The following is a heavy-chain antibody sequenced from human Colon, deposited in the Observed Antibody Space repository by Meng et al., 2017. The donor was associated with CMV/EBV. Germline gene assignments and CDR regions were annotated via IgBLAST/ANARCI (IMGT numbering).Heavy chain of an antibody. CDR3: VRESQSGSYIYLQH. CDR1: GYTFTNYG. Sequence: VSRGQSGAEVKKPGASVKVSVKASGYTFTNYGISWVRQAPGQGLEWMGWISAYTGDTYYAQKFQGRVTMTTDTSTSTAYMELRSLRSDDTAVYYCVRESQSGSYIYLQHWGQGTLVTVSS. V-gene: IGHV1-18*01. D-gene: IGHD1-26*01. CDR2: ISAYTGDT. J-gene: IGHJ1*01.